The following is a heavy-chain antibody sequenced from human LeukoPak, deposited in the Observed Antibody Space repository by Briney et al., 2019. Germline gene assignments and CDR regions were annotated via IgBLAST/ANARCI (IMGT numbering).Heavy chain of an antibody. CDR1: GYTFTSYA. CDR2: INTNTGNP. Sequence: ASVKVSCKASGYTFTSYAMNWVRQAPGQGLEWMGWINTNTGNPTYAQGFTGRFVFSLDTSVSTAYLQISSLKAEGTAVYYCARDPPYYYDSSGYSHNAFDIWGQGTMVTVPS. V-gene: IGHV7-4-1*02. CDR3: ARDPPYYYDSSGYSHNAFDI. J-gene: IGHJ3*02. D-gene: IGHD3-22*01.